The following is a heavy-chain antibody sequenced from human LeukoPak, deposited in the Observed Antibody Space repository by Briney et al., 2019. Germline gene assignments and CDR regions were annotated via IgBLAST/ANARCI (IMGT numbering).Heavy chain of an antibody. CDR1: GFTFDDYA. CDR3: AKDRNNWKGVAYYYYGMDV. Sequence: PGGSLRLSCAASGFTFDDYAMHWVRPAPGKGLEWVSLISWDGGSTYYADSVKGRFTISRDNSKNSLYLQMNSLRAEDTALYYCAKDRNNWKGVAYYYYGMDVWGKGTTVTVS. CDR2: ISWDGGST. D-gene: IGHD1-1*01. J-gene: IGHJ6*04. V-gene: IGHV3-43D*04.